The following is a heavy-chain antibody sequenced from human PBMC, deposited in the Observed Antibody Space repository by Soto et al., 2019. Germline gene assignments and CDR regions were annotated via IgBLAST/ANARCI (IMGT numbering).Heavy chain of an antibody. J-gene: IGHJ4*01. CDR3: ARAAYYYESSGYYPGDY. Sequence: ASVKVSCKASGYSFTSYAIHWMRQAPGQRLEWMGWINAGNGNTKVPQKLQGRVTFTRDTSASTVYMDVSSLRSEDTAVYYCARAAYYYESSGYYPGDYWG. V-gene: IGHV1-3*01. CDR2: INAGNGNT. D-gene: IGHD3-22*01. CDR1: GYSFTSYA.